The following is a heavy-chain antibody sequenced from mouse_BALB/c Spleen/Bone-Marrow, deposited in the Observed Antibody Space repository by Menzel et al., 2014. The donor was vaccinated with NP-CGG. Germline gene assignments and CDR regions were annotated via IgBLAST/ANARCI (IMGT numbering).Heavy chain of an antibody. J-gene: IGHJ3*01. CDR1: GYTFTSYW. D-gene: IGHD2-1*01. V-gene: IGHV1-69*02. CDR2: IDPSDSET. CDR3: ARDHLYYGNYEFVY. Sequence: VQLQQSGTELVKPGAPVNLSCKASGYTFTSYWMNWGKQRPGRGLEWIGRIDPSDSETHYNQKFKDKATLTVDKSSSTAYIQLSSLTAEDSAVYYCARDHLYYGNYEFVYWGQGTLVSVSA.